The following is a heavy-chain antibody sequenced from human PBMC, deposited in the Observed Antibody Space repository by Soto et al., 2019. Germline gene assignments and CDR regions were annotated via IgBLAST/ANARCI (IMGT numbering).Heavy chain of an antibody. CDR2: IWYDGSNK. J-gene: IGHJ4*02. Sequence: QVQLVESGGGVVQPGRSPRLSCAASGFTFSSYGMHWVRQAPGKGLEWVAVIWYDGSNKYYADSVKGRFTISRDNSKNSLFLQMNSLRAEDTAVYYCARGSSPGYYFDYWGQGTLVTVSS. CDR3: ARGSSPGYYFDY. V-gene: IGHV3-33*01. CDR1: GFTFSSYG.